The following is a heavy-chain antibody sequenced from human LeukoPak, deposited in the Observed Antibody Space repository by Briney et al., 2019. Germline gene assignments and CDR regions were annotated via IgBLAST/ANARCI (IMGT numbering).Heavy chain of an antibody. V-gene: IGHV3-7*01. CDR2: IKQDGSEK. J-gene: IGHJ4*02. CDR1: GFTFSSYW. CDR3: ARDGDIVVVPAPFDY. Sequence: GGSLRLSCAASGFTFSSYWMSWVRQAPGKGLEWVANIKQDGSEKYYVDSVKGRFTISRDNAKNSLYLQMNSLRAEDTAVHYCARDGDIVVVPAPFDYWGQGTLVTVSS. D-gene: IGHD2-2*01.